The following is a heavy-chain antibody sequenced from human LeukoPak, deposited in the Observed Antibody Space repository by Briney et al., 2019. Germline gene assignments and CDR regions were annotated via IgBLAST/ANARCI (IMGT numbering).Heavy chain of an antibody. V-gene: IGHV3-53*01. J-gene: IGHJ4*02. CDR1: GCTFSNAW. Sequence: PGGSLRLSCTASGCTFSNAWMSWVRQAPGKGLEWVSVIYSGGSTYYADSVKGRFTISRDNSKNTLYLQMNSLRVEDTAVYYCARGLLGDYVFDYFDYWGQGTLVTVSS. D-gene: IGHD4-17*01. CDR2: IYSGGST. CDR3: ARGLLGDYVFDYFDY.